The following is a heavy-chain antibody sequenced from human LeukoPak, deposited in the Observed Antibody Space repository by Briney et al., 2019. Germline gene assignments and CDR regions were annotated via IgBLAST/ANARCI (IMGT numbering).Heavy chain of an antibody. CDR3: AKVVSISYYDSSGDFDY. V-gene: IGHV3-23*01. CDR2: ISGSGGST. Sequence: GGSLRLSCAASGFTFSSYWMSWVRQAPGKGLEWVSAISGSGGSTYYADSVKGRFTISRDNSKNTLYLQMNSLRAEDTAVYYCAKVVSISYYDSSGDFDYWGQGTLVTVSS. CDR1: GFTFSSYW. J-gene: IGHJ4*02. D-gene: IGHD3-22*01.